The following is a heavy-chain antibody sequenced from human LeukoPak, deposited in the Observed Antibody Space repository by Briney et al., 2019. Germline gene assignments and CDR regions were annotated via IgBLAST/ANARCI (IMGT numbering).Heavy chain of an antibody. J-gene: IGHJ6*03. D-gene: IGHD2-15*01. CDR2: FDPEDGET. CDR1: EYTLTELS. CDR3: ARGPLYCSGGSCYAPLGDYYYMDV. Sequence: ASVKVSCKVSEYTLTELSVHWVRQAPGKGFEWMGYFDPEDGETIYALKFQGRVTMSEDTSTDTAYMELSSLRSEDTAVYYCARGPLYCSGGSCYAPLGDYYYMDVWGKGTTVTISS. V-gene: IGHV1-24*01.